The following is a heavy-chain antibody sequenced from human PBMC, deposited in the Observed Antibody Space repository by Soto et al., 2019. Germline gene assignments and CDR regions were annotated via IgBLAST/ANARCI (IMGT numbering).Heavy chain of an antibody. J-gene: IGHJ6*02. Sequence: QVQLVESGGGVVQAGGSLGLSCTASGFTFSTYGMHRVRQAPGKGPEWVAVMSHDGSHKAFLDSVKGRFIISRDNSKNTLYLQMNSLRPDDTAVYYCARLPRSGWDHYYYGMDVWGQGTTVIVSS. D-gene: IGHD6-19*01. CDR2: MSHDGSHK. CDR3: ARLPRSGWDHYYYGMDV. V-gene: IGHV3-30*03. CDR1: GFTFSTYG.